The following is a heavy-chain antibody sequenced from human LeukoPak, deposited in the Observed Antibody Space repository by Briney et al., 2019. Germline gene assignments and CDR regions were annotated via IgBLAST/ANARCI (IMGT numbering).Heavy chain of an antibody. CDR3: TRVVGCTASIDYCDY. Sequence: GGSLRPSCAVSGFTVSTNYMRWVRQAPGKGLEWGSIIYADGRTLYAASVKGRFTISRDDSQNTQSLQMNGLRAEDSAVYYCTRVVGCTASIDYCDYWGQGTLVTVSS. D-gene: IGHD2-21*01. J-gene: IGHJ4*02. V-gene: IGHV3-66*01. CDR1: GFTVSTNY. CDR2: IYADGRT.